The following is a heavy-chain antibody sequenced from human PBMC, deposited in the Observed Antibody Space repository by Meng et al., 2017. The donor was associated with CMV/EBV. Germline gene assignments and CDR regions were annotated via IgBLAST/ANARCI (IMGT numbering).Heavy chain of an antibody. CDR2: ISYSAST. J-gene: IGHJ6*02. Sequence: SCTVSGGSISSSSYYWGWIRQPPGKGLEWIGTISYSASTYYNPSLRSRVTISVGTSKNQFSLKLTSVTAADTAVYYCARTQRMTTVTTVYFYGMDVWGQGRTVTVSS. V-gene: IGHV4-39*07. CDR3: ARTQRMTTVTTVYFYGMDV. CDR1: GGSISSSSYY. D-gene: IGHD4-11*01.